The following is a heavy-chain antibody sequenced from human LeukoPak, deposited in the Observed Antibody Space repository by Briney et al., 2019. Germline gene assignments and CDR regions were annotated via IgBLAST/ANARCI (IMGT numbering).Heavy chain of an antibody. V-gene: IGHV1-46*03. CDR2: INPSGGST. J-gene: IGHJ4*02. CDR3: ARESGSRNFDY. D-gene: IGHD1-26*01. Sequence: ASVKVSCKASGYTFTSYYMHWVRQAPGQGLEWMGIINPSGGSTSYAQKFQGRVTMTRDTSTSTVYMELSGLRSEDTAVYYCARESGSRNFDYWGQGTLVTVSS. CDR1: GYTFTSYY.